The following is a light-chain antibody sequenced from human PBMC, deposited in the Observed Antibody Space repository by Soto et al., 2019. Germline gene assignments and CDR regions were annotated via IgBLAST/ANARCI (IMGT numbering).Light chain of an antibody. CDR2: WAS. CDR1: QSVLYSSNNKNY. J-gene: IGKJ2*01. V-gene: IGKV4-1*01. CDR3: QQYYSPPLT. Sequence: DIVMTQSPDSLAVSLGERATINCKSSQSVLYSSNNKNYLACYQQKPGQPPQLLIYWASTRESGVPDRFSGSGSGTDFTLTISSLQAEDVAVYYCQQYYSPPLTFGQGTKLEIK.